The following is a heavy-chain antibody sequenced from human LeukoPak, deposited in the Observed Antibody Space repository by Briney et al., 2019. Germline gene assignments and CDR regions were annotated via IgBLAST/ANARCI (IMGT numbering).Heavy chain of an antibody. CDR2: INPNSGGT. D-gene: IGHD6-13*01. CDR1: GYTFTGYY. V-gene: IGHV1-2*06. J-gene: IGHJ4*02. Sequence: ASVKVSCKASGYTFTGYYIHWVRQAPGQGLEWMGPINPNSGGTDFAQKFQGRVTLTRDTSITTAYMDLSTLRSDDTAVYYCVRDTGRAAANRWGQGTLVTVSS. CDR3: VRDTGRAAANR.